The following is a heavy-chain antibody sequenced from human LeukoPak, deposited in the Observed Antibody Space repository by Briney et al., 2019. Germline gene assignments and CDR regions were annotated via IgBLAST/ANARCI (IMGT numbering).Heavy chain of an antibody. CDR3: ASQGASGPLDY. V-gene: IGHV5-51*01. J-gene: IGHJ4*02. CDR2: IYPGDSDT. CDR1: GYSFTRYW. Sequence: GESLKISCKGSGYSFTRYWIAWVRQTPGKGLEWMGIIYPGDSDTKYSPSFQGHVIFSADKSISTAYLEWSSLKASDTAMYYCASQGASGPLDYWGQGTVVTVSS.